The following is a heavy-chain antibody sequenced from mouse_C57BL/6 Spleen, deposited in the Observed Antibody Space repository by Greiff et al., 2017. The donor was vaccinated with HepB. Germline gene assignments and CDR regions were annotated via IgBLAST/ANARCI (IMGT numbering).Heavy chain of an antibody. Sequence: EVQLQQSGPELVKPGASVKISCKASGYTFTDYYMNWVKQSHGKSLEWIGDINPNNGGTSYNQKFKGKATLTVDKSSSTAYMELRSLTSEDSAVYYCARGMPQVPAWFAYWGQGTLVTVSA. CDR1: GYTFTDYY. J-gene: IGHJ3*01. CDR3: ARGMPQVPAWFAY. CDR2: INPNNGGT. D-gene: IGHD3-2*02. V-gene: IGHV1-26*01.